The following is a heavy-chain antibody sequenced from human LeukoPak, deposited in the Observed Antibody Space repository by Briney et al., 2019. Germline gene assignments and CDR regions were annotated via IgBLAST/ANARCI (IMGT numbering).Heavy chain of an antibody. Sequence: GGSLRLSCAASGFSFSIYSMNWVRQAPGKGLEWVSSIGGSSSSLYYAESVKGRFTISRDNAKNSLYLQMNSLRAEDTAVYYCARDHDDSSGIDYWGQGTLVTVSS. CDR1: GFSFSIYS. CDR2: IGGSSSSL. D-gene: IGHD3-22*01. J-gene: IGHJ4*02. CDR3: ARDHDDSSGIDY. V-gene: IGHV3-21*01.